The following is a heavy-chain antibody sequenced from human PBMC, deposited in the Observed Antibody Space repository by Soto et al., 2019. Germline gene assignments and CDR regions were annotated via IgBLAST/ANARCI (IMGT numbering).Heavy chain of an antibody. Sequence: PVESLKISCEASGFIFSNYAMSWVRQGPGKGLEWVSVIGGAAVSTDCADSVKGRCTVSRDDSKNTVYLQLDSLRDDDTAVYYWAKDSTSYNGIYDPFDIWGQGTMVTVSS. CDR2: IGGAAVST. J-gene: IGHJ3*02. V-gene: IGHV3-23*01. CDR3: AKDSTSYNGIYDPFDI. CDR1: GFIFSNYA. D-gene: IGHD1-1*01.